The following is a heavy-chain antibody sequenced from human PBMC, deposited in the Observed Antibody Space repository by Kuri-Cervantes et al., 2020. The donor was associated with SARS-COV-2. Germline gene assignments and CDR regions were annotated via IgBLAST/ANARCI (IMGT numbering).Heavy chain of an antibody. Sequence: GESLKISCAASGFTLSDYYMSWIRQAPGKGLEWVSYISSSGRTTYYADSVEGRFTISRDNSKNTLYLQMNSLRAEDTAVYYCAKDGGTEGFTIFGVVIATYYMDVWGKGTTVTVSS. CDR1: GFTLSDYY. CDR2: ISSSGRTT. D-gene: IGHD3-3*01. CDR3: AKDGGTEGFTIFGVVIATYYMDV. V-gene: IGHV3-11*01. J-gene: IGHJ6*03.